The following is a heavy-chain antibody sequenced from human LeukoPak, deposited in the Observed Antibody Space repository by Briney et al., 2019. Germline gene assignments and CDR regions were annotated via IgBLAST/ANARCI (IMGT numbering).Heavy chain of an antibody. CDR3: ARGGSSWYSPRYYYYYMVV. Sequence: SGGSLRLSCAASGFTFSDYYMSWIRQAPGKGLEWVSYISSSGSTIYYADSVKGRFTISRDNAKNSLYLQMNSLRAEDTAVYYCARGGSSWYSPRYYYYYMVVWGKGTTVTVSS. CDR1: GFTFSDYY. J-gene: IGHJ6*03. CDR2: ISSSGSTI. D-gene: IGHD6-13*01. V-gene: IGHV3-11*04.